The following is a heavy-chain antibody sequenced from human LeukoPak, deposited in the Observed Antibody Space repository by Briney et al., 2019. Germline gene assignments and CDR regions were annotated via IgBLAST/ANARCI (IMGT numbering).Heavy chain of an antibody. Sequence: SETLSLTCTVSGGSISSYSWSWIRQPPGKGLEWIGYIYYSGSTNYNPSLKSRVTISVDTSKNQFSLKLSSVTAADTAVYYCARDGRYCSSTSCPSWFDPWGQGTLVTVSS. J-gene: IGHJ5*02. D-gene: IGHD2-2*01. CDR1: GGSISSYS. V-gene: IGHV4-59*01. CDR3: ARDGRYCSSTSCPSWFDP. CDR2: IYYSGST.